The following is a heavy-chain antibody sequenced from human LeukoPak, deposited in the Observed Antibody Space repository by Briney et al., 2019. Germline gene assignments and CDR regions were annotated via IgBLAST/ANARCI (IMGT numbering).Heavy chain of an antibody. J-gene: IGHJ5*02. V-gene: IGHV4-59*08. CDR3: ARHVHRFMFDP. CDR2: IYYSGST. D-gene: IGHD1-1*01. Sequence: SETLSLTCTVSGGSISSYYWSWIRQPPGKGLEWIGYIYYSGSTNYNPSLKSRVIFSVDTSKNQFSLKLSSVTAADTAVYYCARHVHRFMFDPWGQGTLVTVSS. CDR1: GGSISSYY.